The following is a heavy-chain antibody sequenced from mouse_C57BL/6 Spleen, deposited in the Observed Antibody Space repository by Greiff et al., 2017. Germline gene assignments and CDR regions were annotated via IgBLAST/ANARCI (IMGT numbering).Heavy chain of an antibody. V-gene: IGHV1-53*01. CDR3: ARCPLYYDYDEYWYFDV. CDR1: GYTFTSYW. D-gene: IGHD2-4*01. J-gene: IGHJ1*03. CDR2: INPSNGGT. Sequence: QVQLQQPGTELVKPGASVKLSCKASGYTFTSYWMHWVKQRPGQGLEWIGNINPSNGGTNYNEKFKSKATLTVDKSSSTAYMQLSSLTSEDAAVYYCARCPLYYDYDEYWYFDVWGTGTTVTVSS.